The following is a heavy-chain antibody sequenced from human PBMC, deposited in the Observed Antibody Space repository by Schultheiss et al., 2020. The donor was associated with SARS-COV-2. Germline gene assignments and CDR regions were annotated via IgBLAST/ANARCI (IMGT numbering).Heavy chain of an antibody. J-gene: IGHJ5*02. CDR2: IYYSGST. D-gene: IGHD3-10*01. CDR3: ARHLNYYSSGRVGNWFDP. Sequence: SETLSLTCTVSGGSISSSSYYWGWIRQPPGKGLEWIGSIYYSGSTYYNPSLKSRVTISVDTSKNQFSLKLSSVTAADTAVYYCARHLNYYSSGRVGNWFDPWGQGTLVTVSS. CDR1: GGSISSSSYY. V-gene: IGHV4-39*01.